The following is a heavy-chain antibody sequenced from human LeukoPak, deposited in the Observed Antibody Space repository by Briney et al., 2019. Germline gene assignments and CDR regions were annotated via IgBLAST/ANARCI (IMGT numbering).Heavy chain of an antibody. Sequence: PGRSLRLSCAVSRFTFSSYGMHWVRQAPGKGLEWVAFIRYDGSNKYYADSVKGRFTISRDSSKNTLYLQMNSLRAEDTAVYYCAKDPPYSGYDNWFDPWGQGTLVTVSS. V-gene: IGHV3-30*02. CDR2: IRYDGSNK. CDR1: RFTFSSYG. J-gene: IGHJ5*02. D-gene: IGHD5-12*01. CDR3: AKDPPYSGYDNWFDP.